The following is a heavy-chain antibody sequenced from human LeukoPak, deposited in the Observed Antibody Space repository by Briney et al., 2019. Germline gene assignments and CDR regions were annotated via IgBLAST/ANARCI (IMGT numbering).Heavy chain of an antibody. Sequence: GGSLRLSCAASGITVCNNYMSWVRQAPGKGLEWVSLIYSGGSTYYAGSVRGRFTISRDSSKNTVYLQMDSLRVEDTAVYYCARVYNWGRGTLVTVSS. CDR1: GITVCNNY. V-gene: IGHV3-66*01. J-gene: IGHJ4*02. CDR3: ARVYN. D-gene: IGHD4-11*01. CDR2: IYSGGST.